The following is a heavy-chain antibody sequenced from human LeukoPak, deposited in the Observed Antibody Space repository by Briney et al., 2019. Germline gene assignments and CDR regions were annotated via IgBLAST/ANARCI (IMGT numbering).Heavy chain of an antibody. CDR2: MYYSGST. J-gene: IGHJ5*02. CDR1: GGSISSGDYY. CDR3: ARREIVVRGVMDKMTYNWFDP. V-gene: IGHV4-30-4*01. Sequence: SETLSLTCTVSGGSISSGDYYWSWIRQPPGKGLEWIAYMYYSGSTNYNPSLKSRVTISVDTSKNQFSLKLSSVTAADTAVYYCARREIVVRGVMDKMTYNWFDPWGQGTLVTVSS. D-gene: IGHD3-10*01.